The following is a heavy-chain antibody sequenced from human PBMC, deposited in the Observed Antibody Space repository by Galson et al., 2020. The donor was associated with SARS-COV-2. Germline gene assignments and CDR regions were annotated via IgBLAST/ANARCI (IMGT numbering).Heavy chain of an antibody. V-gene: IGHV1-24*01. CDR1: GYTLTELS. J-gene: IGHJ3*02. CDR3: ARDLEVGAYAFDI. Sequence: ASVKVSCKVSGYTLTELSMHWVRQAPGKGLEWMGGFDPEDGETIYAQKFQGRVTMTTDTSTSTAYMELRSLRSDDTAVYYCARDLEVGAYAFDIWGQGTMVTVSS. D-gene: IGHD1-26*01. CDR2: FDPEDGET.